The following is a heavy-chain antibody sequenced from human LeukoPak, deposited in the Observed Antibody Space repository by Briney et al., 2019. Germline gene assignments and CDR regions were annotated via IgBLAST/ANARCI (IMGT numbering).Heavy chain of an antibody. CDR3: ARHRYVWGSYRLDY. D-gene: IGHD3-16*02. Sequence: SETLSLTCTVSGGSISSYYWSWIRQPPGKGLEWIGYIYYSGSTNYNPSLKSRVTISVDTSKNQFSLKLSSVTAADTAVYYCARHRYVWGSYRLDYWGQGTLVTVSS. CDR1: GGSISSYY. CDR2: IYYSGST. J-gene: IGHJ4*02. V-gene: IGHV4-59*08.